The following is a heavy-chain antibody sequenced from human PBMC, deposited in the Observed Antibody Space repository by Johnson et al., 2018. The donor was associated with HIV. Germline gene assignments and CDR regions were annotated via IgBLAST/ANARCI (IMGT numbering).Heavy chain of an antibody. CDR3: AKGGIATRFFDI. Sequence: VQLVESGGGLKQPGGSLRLSCAASGFTFSSYWMSWVRQAPGKGLEWVANIKQDGSERYFVDSVKGRFTISRDNSKNTLYLQMNSLRAEDTALYYCAKGGIATRFFDIWGQGTMVTVSS. J-gene: IGHJ3*02. V-gene: IGHV3-7*02. D-gene: IGHD6-6*01. CDR1: GFTFSSYW. CDR2: IKQDGSER.